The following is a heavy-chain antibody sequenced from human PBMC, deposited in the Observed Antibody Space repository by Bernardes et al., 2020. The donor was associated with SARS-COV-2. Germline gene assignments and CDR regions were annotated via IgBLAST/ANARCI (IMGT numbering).Heavy chain of an antibody. CDR1: GFTFSKYG. V-gene: IGHV3-30*18. CDR2: ISNDGSNK. Sequence: GGSLRLSRAASGFTFSKYGMHWVRQAPGKGLEWVAVISNDGSNKYYEDSVKGRFTISRDNSKNTLYLQMNSLRAEDTAVYYCAKGGFEEVLSQFDYWGQGTLVTVSS. D-gene: IGHD3-10*01. CDR3: AKGGFEEVLSQFDY. J-gene: IGHJ4*02.